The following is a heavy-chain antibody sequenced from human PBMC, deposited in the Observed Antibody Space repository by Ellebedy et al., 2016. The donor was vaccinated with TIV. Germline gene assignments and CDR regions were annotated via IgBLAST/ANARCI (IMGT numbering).Heavy chain of an antibody. CDR1: GLTFSRYW. D-gene: IGHD2-2*01. CDR3: ARGSEYYSSTSCSGETD. V-gene: IGHV3-7*03. Sequence: PGGSLRLSCVDSGLTFSRYWMSWVRQTPGRGLEWVANIKQDGSDKNYVDSVKGRFTISRDNAKNSLYLQMNSLSADDTAVYYCARGSEYYSSTSCSGETDWGQGTPVTVSS. J-gene: IGHJ4*02. CDR2: IKQDGSDK.